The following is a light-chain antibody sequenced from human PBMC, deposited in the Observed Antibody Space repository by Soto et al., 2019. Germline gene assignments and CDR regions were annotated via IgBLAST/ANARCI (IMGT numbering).Light chain of an antibody. CDR1: QTLRTW. CDR3: QQYNGYPLT. V-gene: IGKV1-5*01. J-gene: IGKJ4*01. CDR2: DVS. Sequence: DIQMTQSPSTLSASVGDRVTITCRASQTLRTWLAWYQQKPGKAPKLLIYDVSILQSGVPSRFSGSGSGTEFTLTISSLQPDDFATYSCQQYNGYPLTVGGGTKVEFK.